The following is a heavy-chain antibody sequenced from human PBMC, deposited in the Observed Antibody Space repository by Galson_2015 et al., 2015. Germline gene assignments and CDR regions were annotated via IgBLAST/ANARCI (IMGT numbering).Heavy chain of an antibody. J-gene: IGHJ4*02. CDR2: ITPIFGTA. CDR1: GDTFKTYT. Sequence: SVKVSCKASGDTFKTYTISWVRQAPGQGLEWMGGITPIFGTANYVQKFQGRVAITADVSTSTAHMELRGLRSEDTAVYYCAKEGRSGNSNPFDYWGQGTLVTVSS. V-gene: IGHV1-69*13. D-gene: IGHD4-11*01. CDR3: AKEGRSGNSNPFDY.